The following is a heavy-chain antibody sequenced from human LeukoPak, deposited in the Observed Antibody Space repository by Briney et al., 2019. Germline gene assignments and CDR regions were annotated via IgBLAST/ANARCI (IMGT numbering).Heavy chain of an antibody. Sequence: GGSLRLSCAASGFTFSSYSMNWVRQAPGKGLEWVGRIKSKTDGGTADYAAPVKGRFTISRDDSKNTLYLQMNSLKTEDTAVYYCTTAGGSGTYYIPFDYWGQGTLVTVSS. V-gene: IGHV3-15*01. J-gene: IGHJ4*02. CDR2: IKSKTDGGTA. CDR1: GFTFSSYS. CDR3: TTAGGSGTYYIPFDY. D-gene: IGHD3-10*01.